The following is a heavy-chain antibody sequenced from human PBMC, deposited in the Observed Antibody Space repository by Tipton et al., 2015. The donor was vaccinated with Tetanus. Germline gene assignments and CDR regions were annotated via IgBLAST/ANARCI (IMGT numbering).Heavy chain of an antibody. CDR1: GFTFRNYG. V-gene: IGHV3-33*03. J-gene: IGHJ4*02. Sequence: SLRLSCAASGFTFRNYGMHWVRQAPGRGLEWVAIVWYDGRNKYYADSVEGRFTISRDNSKDTVYLQMNNLRVEDTAVYYCASGSALDYWGQGILVTVSS. D-gene: IGHD6-25*01. CDR3: ASGSALDY. CDR2: VWYDGRNK.